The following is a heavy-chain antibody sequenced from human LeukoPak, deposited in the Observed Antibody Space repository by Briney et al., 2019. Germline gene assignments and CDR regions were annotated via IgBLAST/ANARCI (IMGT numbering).Heavy chain of an antibody. CDR3: ARVGSGSSPFDY. V-gene: IGHV1-69*13. CDR2: IIPIFGTA. J-gene: IGHJ4*02. D-gene: IGHD1-26*01. CDR1: GYTFTSYA. Sequence: SVKVSCKASGYTFTSYAISWVRQAPRQGLEWMGGIIPIFGTANYAQKFQGRVTITADESTSTAYMELSSLRSEDTAVYYCARVGSGSSPFDYWGQGTLVTVSS.